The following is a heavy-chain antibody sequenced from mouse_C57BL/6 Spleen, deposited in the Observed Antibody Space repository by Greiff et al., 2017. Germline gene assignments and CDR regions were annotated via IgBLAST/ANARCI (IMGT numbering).Heavy chain of an antibody. D-gene: IGHD2-1*01. CDR1: GYAFTNYM. Sequence: VQLQQSGAELVRPGTSVKVSCKASGYAFTNYMIEWVKQRSGQGLEWIGVINPGSGGPSYNEKFKGKATLPADKSSSSASLELSSLTSDDSAVYFCARVDGNSPFDYWGQGTTLTVSS. CDR2: INPGSGGP. V-gene: IGHV1-54*01. CDR3: ARVDGNSPFDY. J-gene: IGHJ2*01.